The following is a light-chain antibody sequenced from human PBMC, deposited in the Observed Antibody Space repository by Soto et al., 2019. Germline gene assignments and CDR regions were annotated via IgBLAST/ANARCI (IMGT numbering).Light chain of an antibody. Sequence: AIQLTQSPASLSASVGDRVTITCRASQGISSALAWYQQKPGKAPKLLIYDASRLESGVPSRFSGSGSGTDFTLTISMLQPEDFASYYYQHFNSHRSFGPGTKVDIK. CDR3: QHFNSHRS. CDR2: DAS. CDR1: QGISSA. V-gene: IGKV1-13*02. J-gene: IGKJ3*01.